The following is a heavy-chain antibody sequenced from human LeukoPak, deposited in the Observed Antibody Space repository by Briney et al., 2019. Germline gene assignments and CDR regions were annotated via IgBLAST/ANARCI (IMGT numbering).Heavy chain of an antibody. V-gene: IGHV1-18*01. D-gene: IGHD3-3*01. Sequence: ASVKVSCKASGYTFTSYGISWVRQAPGQGLEWIGWISAYNGNTNYAQKLQGRVTMTTDTSTSTAYMELRSLRSDDTAVYYCARHAVGHPVLRFLEWLPSLDAFDIWGQGTMVTVSS. CDR1: GYTFTSYG. J-gene: IGHJ3*02. CDR2: ISAYNGNT. CDR3: ARHAVGHPVLRFLEWLPSLDAFDI.